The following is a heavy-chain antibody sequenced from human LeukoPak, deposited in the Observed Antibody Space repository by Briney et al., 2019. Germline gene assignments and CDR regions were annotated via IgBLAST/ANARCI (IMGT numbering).Heavy chain of an antibody. J-gene: IGHJ3*02. CDR2: IRYDGSNK. D-gene: IGHD5-18*01. V-gene: IGHV3-30*02. CDR1: GFTFSSYG. CDR3: AGVDAAMPDAFDI. Sequence: PGGSLRLSCAASGFTFSSYGMHWVRQAPGKGLEWVAFIRYDGSNKYSADSVKGRFTISRDNSKNTLYLQMSSLRADDTALYYCAGVDAAMPDAFDIWGQGTTVTVSS.